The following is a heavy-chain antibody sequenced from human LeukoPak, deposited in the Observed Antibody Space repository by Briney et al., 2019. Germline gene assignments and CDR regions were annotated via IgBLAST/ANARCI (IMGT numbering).Heavy chain of an antibody. D-gene: IGHD3-10*01. J-gene: IGHJ3*02. Sequence: GGSLRLSCAASGFTFSNFAMRWVRQAPGKGLEWVASIKQDGSEKYYVDSVKGRFTISRDNAKNSLYLQMNSLRAEDTAVYYCARELLWFGESALAFDIWGQGTMVTVSS. CDR1: GFTFSNFA. CDR2: IKQDGSEK. V-gene: IGHV3-7*03. CDR3: ARELLWFGESALAFDI.